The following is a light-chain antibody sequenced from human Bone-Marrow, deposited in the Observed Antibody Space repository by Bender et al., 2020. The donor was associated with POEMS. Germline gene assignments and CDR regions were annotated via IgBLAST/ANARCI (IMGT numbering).Light chain of an antibody. CDR1: SSNTGSGYD. CDR3: QSYDNSLGGWV. V-gene: IGLV1-40*01. CDR2: GYN. J-gene: IGLJ3*02. Sequence: QSVLTQPPSVSGAPGQRVTISCPGSSSNTGSGYDINWYQPLPGTAPKLLIYGYNNRPSGVPDRFSGSKSGTSASLAITGLQAEDEGDYYCQSYDNSLGGWVFGGGTKLTVL.